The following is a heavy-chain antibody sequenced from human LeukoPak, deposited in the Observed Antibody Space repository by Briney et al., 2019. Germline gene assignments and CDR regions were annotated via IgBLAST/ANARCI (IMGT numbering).Heavy chain of an antibody. J-gene: IGHJ4*02. CDR1: GGTFSSYA. V-gene: IGHV1-69*05. Sequence: SVKVSCKASGGTFSSYAISWVRQAPGQGLEWMGGIIPIFGTANYAQKFQGGVTITTDESTSTAYMELSSLRSEDTAVYYCARGVATEYYFDYWGQGTLVTVSS. CDR2: IIPIFGTA. CDR3: ARGVATEYYFDY. D-gene: IGHD5-12*01.